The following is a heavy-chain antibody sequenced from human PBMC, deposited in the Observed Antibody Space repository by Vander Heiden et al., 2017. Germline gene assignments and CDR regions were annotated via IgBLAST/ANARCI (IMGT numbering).Heavy chain of an antibody. CDR2: ITWDGSST. J-gene: IGHJ3*01. CDR3: AKDLTTMTPYDAFDF. CDR1: GFMFGDYI. V-gene: IGHV3-43*01. D-gene: IGHD4-17*01. Sequence: VQLVESGGVVVQPGGSLRLSCAASGFMFGDYIMHWVRQAPGKGLGWVSLITWDGSSTYHADSVKGRFTISRDNGKKSLYLQMNSLRTEDTALYYCAKDLTTMTPYDAFDFWGQGTMVTVSS.